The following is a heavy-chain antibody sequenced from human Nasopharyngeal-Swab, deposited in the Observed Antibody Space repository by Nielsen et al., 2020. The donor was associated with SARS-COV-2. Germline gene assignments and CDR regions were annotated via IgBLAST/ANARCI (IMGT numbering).Heavy chain of an antibody. J-gene: IGHJ3*02. CDR3: ARVKKTRYSSGWYLDAFDI. CDR2: INHSGST. V-gene: IGHV4-34*01. Sequence: SETLSLTCAVYGGSFSGYYWSWIRQPPGKGLEWIGEINHSGSTNYNPSLKGRVTISVDTSKNQFSLKLSSVTAADTAVYYCARVKKTRYSSGWYLDAFDIWGQGTMVTVSS. D-gene: IGHD6-19*01. CDR1: GGSFSGYY.